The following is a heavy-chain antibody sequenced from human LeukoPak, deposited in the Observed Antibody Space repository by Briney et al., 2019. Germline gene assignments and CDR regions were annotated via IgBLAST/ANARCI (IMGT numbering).Heavy chain of an antibody. CDR3: ARRQRITMVRGLTTDYYYYYGMDV. J-gene: IGHJ6*02. D-gene: IGHD3-10*01. CDR2: IYYSGST. Sequence: SETLSLTCAVYGGSFSGYYWSWIRQPPGKGLEWIGYIYYSGSTNYNPSLKSRVTISVDTSKNQFSLKLSSVTAADTAVYYCARRQRITMVRGLTTDYYYYYGMDVWGQGTTVTVSS. CDR1: GGSFSGYY. V-gene: IGHV4-59*12.